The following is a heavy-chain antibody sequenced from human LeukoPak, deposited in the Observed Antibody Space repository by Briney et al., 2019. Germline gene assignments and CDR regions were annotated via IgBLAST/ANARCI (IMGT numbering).Heavy chain of an antibody. V-gene: IGHV4-59*01. CDR2: IYYSGST. CDR3: ARAGGPNWFDP. Sequence: PSETLSLTCTVSGGSISSYYWRWIRQPPGKGLEWIGYIYYSGSTNYNPSLKSRVTISVDTSKNQFSLKLSSVTAADTAVYYCARAGGPNWFDPWGQGTLVTVSS. D-gene: IGHD3-16*01. CDR1: GGSISSYY. J-gene: IGHJ5*02.